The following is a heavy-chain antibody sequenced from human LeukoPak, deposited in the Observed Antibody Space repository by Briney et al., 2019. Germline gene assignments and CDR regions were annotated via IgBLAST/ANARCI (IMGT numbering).Heavy chain of an antibody. CDR1: GYTFTGYY. CDR2: INPNSGGT. D-gene: IGHD6-13*01. Sequence: ASVKVSCKASGYTFTGYYMHWVRQAPGQGLEWMGWINPNSGGTNYAQKFQGRVTMTRDTSISTAYMELSRLRSDDTAVYYCARGPFFAHSSSWRLHAHFDYRGQGTLVTVSS. CDR3: ARGPFFAHSSSWRLHAHFDY. V-gene: IGHV1-2*02. J-gene: IGHJ4*02.